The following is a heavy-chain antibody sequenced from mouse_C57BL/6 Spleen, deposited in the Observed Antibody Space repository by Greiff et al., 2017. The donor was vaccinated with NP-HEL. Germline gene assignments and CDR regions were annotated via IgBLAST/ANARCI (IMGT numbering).Heavy chain of an antibody. CDR3: ARVPYYYGSSSYWYFDV. J-gene: IGHJ1*03. Sequence: EVQLQQSGPELVKPGASVKIPCKASGYTFTDYNMDWVKQSHGTSLEWIGDINPNNGGTIYNQKFKGKATLTVDKSSSTAYMELRSLTSEDTAVYYCARVPYYYGSSSYWYFDVWGTGTTVTVSS. D-gene: IGHD1-1*01. CDR2: INPNNGGT. V-gene: IGHV1-18*01. CDR1: GYTFTDYN.